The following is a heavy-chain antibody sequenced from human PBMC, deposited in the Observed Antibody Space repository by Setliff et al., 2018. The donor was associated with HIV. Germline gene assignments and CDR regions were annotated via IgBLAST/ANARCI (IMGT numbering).Heavy chain of an antibody. V-gene: IGHV4-34*01. Sequence: PSETLSLTCAVYGGSFSGHSWSWIRQPPGKGLEWIGQINHSGSTNYNPSLKSRVTISVDTSKNQCSLNLSNVTAADTVVDYCARGRGYYGSGSYYYGGVQYYYFYYMDVWGKGTPVTVSS. D-gene: IGHD3-10*01. CDR3: ARGRGYYGSGSYYYGGVQYYYFYYMDV. CDR2: INHSGST. J-gene: IGHJ6*03. CDR1: GGSFSGHS.